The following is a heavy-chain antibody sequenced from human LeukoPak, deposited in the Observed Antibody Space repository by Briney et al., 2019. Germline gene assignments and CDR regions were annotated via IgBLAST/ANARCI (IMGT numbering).Heavy chain of an antibody. CDR3: ATSYDILIGYFGS. J-gene: IGHJ4*02. V-gene: IGHV3-7*01. D-gene: IGHD3-9*01. CDR1: GITSSSDW. Sequence: EPLTLHCPADGITSSSDWMSCARQAPALGLEPAANIKEDGSEKYYVDSVRGRFTISRDNAKNSLYLYMNSLRVEDTAVYYCATSYDILIGYFGSWGQGTLVTVSS. CDR2: IKEDGSEK.